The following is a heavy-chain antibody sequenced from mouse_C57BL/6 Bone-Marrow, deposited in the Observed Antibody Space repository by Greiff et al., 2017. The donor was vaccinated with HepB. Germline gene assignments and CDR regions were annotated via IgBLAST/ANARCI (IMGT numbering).Heavy chain of an antibody. V-gene: IGHV1-82*01. CDR3: ARWGWHYGSSYYFDY. CDR2: IYPGDGDT. Sequence: QVQLQQSGPELVKPGASVKISCKASGYAFSSSWMNWVKQRPGKGLEWIGRIYPGDGDTNYNGKFKGKATLTADKSSSTAYMQLSSLTSEDSAVYCCARWGWHYGSSYYFDYWGQGTTLTVSS. J-gene: IGHJ2*01. CDR1: GYAFSSSW. D-gene: IGHD1-1*01.